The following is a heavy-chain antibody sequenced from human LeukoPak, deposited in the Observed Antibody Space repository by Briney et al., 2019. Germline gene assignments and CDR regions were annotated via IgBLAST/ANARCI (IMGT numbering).Heavy chain of an antibody. CDR1: GGSIRSGSHY. CDR3: AKRDDSGGNLVDL. D-gene: IGHD3-22*01. V-gene: IGHV4-39*02. Sequence: SETLSLTCTVSGGSIRSGSHYWVWIRQPPGKGLEWIGSIYYSGSTYYNSSLENRVTISIGTSKNHFSLRLRSLSAADTSVYYCAKRDDSGGNLVDLWGQGTLVTVSS. J-gene: IGHJ4*02. CDR2: IYYSGST.